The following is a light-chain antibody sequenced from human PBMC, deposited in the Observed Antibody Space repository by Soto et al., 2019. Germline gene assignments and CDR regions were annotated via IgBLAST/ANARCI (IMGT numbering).Light chain of an antibody. J-gene: IGKJ4*01. V-gene: IGKV3-20*01. CDR2: GAS. CDR1: QTVSNTY. CDR3: QQYGALPPT. Sequence: EIVLTQFPGALPLSPGERVTLSCRASQTVSNTYLAWYQQKSGQAPKFLIYGASNRATGIPDRFSGSGSGTDFTRTISRLEPEDFAVDYCQQYGALPPTFGGGTKVEIK.